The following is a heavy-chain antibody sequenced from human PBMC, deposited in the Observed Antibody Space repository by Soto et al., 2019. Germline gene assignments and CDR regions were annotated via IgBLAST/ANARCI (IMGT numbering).Heavy chain of an antibody. D-gene: IGHD2-2*01. CDR1: GGSFSGYY. J-gene: IGHJ5*02. CDR3: ARRYCSSTSCYWFDP. CDR2: INHSGST. V-gene: IGHV4-34*01. Sequence: PSETLSLTCAVYGGSFSGYYWSWIRQPPGKGLEWIGEINHSGSTNYNPSLKSRVTISVDTSKNQFSLKLSSVTAADTAVYYCARRYCSSTSCYWFDPWGQGTLVTVSS.